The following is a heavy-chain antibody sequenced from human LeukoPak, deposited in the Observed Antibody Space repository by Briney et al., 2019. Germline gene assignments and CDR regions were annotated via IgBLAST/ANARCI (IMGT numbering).Heavy chain of an antibody. Sequence: GGSLRLSCAASGLTFSSYGMHWVRQAPGKGLEWVAFIRYDGSNKYYADSVKGRFAISRDNSKNTLYLQMNSLRAEDTAVYYCAKDRYYYDSSGTFDYWGQGTLVTASS. V-gene: IGHV3-30*02. CDR2: IRYDGSNK. CDR3: AKDRYYYDSSGTFDY. J-gene: IGHJ4*02. D-gene: IGHD3-22*01. CDR1: GLTFSSYG.